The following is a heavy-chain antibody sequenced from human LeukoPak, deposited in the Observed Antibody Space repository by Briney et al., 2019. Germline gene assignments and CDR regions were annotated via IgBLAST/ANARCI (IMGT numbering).Heavy chain of an antibody. CDR1: GGSISSYY. J-gene: IGHJ1*01. CDR3: ARQEHSSSSSEYFQH. CDR2: IYYSGST. Sequence: PSETLSLTCTVSGGSISSYYWSWIRQPPGKGLEWIGYIYYSGSTNYNPSLKSRVTISVDTSKNQFSLKLSSVTAADTAAYYCARQEHSSSSSEYFQHWGQGTLVTVSS. D-gene: IGHD6-6*01. V-gene: IGHV4-59*01.